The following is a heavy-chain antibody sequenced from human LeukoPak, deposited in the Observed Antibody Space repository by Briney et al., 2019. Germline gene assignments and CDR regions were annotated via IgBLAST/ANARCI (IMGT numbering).Heavy chain of an antibody. D-gene: IGHD3-10*01. Sequence: GGSLRLSCAASGFTFSSFAMSWVRQAPGKRLEWVSTIIGSGDSTYYADSVKGRYTISRDNSKNTLYLQMNSLRAEDTAVYYCAKVLLGSSYYYDYYMDVWGKGTTVTVSS. J-gene: IGHJ6*03. CDR1: GFTFSSFA. CDR2: IIGSGDST. CDR3: AKVLLGSSYYYDYYMDV. V-gene: IGHV3-23*01.